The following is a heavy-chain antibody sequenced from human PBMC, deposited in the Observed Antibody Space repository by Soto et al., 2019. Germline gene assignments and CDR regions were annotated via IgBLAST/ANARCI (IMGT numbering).Heavy chain of an antibody. Sequence: GGSLRLSCAASGFTFSSYSMNWVRQAPGKGLEWVSSISSSSSYIYYADSVKGRFTISRDNAKNSLYLQMNSLRAEDTAVYYCARPPGATITHYYYMDVWGKGTTVTVSS. CDR1: GFTFSSYS. V-gene: IGHV3-21*01. CDR3: ARPPGATITHYYYMDV. CDR2: ISSSSSYI. J-gene: IGHJ6*03. D-gene: IGHD5-12*01.